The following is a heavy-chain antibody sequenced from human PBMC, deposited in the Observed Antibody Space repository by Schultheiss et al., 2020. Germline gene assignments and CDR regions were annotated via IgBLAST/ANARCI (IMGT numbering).Heavy chain of an antibody. Sequence: GGSLRLSCAASGFTFSSYGMHWVRQAPGKGLEWVANIKQDGSEKHYVDSVKGRFTISRDNAKNSLYLQMNSLRAEDTAVYYCARENGLDVWGQGTTVTVSS. CDR3: ARENGLDV. CDR1: GFTFSSYG. V-gene: IGHV3-7*01. J-gene: IGHJ6*02. CDR2: IKQDGSEK.